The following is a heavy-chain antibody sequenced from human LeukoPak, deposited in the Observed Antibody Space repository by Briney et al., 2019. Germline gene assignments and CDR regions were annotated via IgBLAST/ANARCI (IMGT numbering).Heavy chain of an antibody. CDR2: IKEDGSVK. Sequence: GGSLRLSCAASGFTFSIYWMTWVRQAPGKGLEWVANIKEDGSVKYYVDSVKGRFTISRDNAKMSLYLQMNNLRGEDTAVYFCARRWKLSLDVWGQGTTVTVSS. V-gene: IGHV3-7*01. CDR3: ARRWKLSLDV. D-gene: IGHD5-24*01. J-gene: IGHJ6*02. CDR1: GFTFSIYW.